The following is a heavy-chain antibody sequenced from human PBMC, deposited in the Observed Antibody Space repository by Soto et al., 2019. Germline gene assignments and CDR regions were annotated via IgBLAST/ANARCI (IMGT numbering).Heavy chain of an antibody. Sequence: QVQVEESGGGVVQAGRSLRLSCAASGFTFSSYGMHWVRQAPGKGLEWVAVMWSDGSNKYYADSVKGRFTISRDNSKNTLYLQMNSLRAEDTAVYYCARDGDSSGQYSQFDYWGQGTLVTVPS. D-gene: IGHD3-22*01. CDR3: ARDGDSSGQYSQFDY. V-gene: IGHV3-33*01. J-gene: IGHJ4*02. CDR2: MWSDGSNK. CDR1: GFTFSSYG.